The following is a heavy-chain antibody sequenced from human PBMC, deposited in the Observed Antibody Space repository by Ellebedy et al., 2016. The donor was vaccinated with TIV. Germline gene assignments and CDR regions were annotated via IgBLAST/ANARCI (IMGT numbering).Heavy chain of an antibody. D-gene: IGHD3-9*01. CDR2: ISKDGSEK. V-gene: IGHV3-30*04. Sequence: GESLKISCAASGFTFSNYATLWVRQAPGKGLEWVALISKDGSEKFYADSVKGRFTVTRDNSENTLYLQINSLRAEDTAVYYCARVLTGYYKTPNLDYWGQGTLVTVSS. J-gene: IGHJ4*02. CDR1: GFTFSNYA. CDR3: ARVLTGYYKTPNLDY.